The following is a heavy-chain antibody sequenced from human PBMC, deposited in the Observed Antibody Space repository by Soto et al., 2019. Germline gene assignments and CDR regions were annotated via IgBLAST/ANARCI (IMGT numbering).Heavy chain of an antibody. CDR1: GGSFSGYY. CDR3: VGSNETGRGYYYYGIDV. V-gene: IGHV4-34*01. Sequence: PSETLSLTCAVYGGSFSGYYWSWIRQPPGKGLEWIGEINHSGSTNYNPSLKSRVTISVDTSKNQFSLKLSSVTAADTAVYYCVGSNETGRGYYYYGIDVWGQGTTATV. D-gene: IGHD4-4*01. CDR2: INHSGST. J-gene: IGHJ6*02.